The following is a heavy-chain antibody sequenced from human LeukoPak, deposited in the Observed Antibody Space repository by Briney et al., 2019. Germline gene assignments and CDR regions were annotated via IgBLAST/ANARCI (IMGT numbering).Heavy chain of an antibody. J-gene: IGHJ4*02. Sequence: ASVKVSCKASGYTFTSYYMHWVRQAPGQGLEWMGWISGYNGNTRYPQSFQGRVTMTTDTSTSTVYMELRSLRSDDTAVYYCARESSGVAGTREFDYWGQGTLVTVSS. D-gene: IGHD6-19*01. CDR2: ISGYNGNT. V-gene: IGHV1-18*04. CDR3: ARESSGVAGTREFDY. CDR1: GYTFTSYY.